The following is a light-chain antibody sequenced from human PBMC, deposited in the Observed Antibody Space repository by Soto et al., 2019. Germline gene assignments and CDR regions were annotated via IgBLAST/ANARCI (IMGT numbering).Light chain of an antibody. J-gene: IGKJ1*01. CDR2: DAS. Sequence: EIVMTQSPATLSVSPGERATLSCRASQSVSNNLAWYQQKPGQAPRLLIYDASTRATGIPARFSGSGSGTEFTLTISSLESEDFAVYYCQQYNNWPPLTFGQGTKVEIK. CDR3: QQYNNWPPLT. CDR1: QSVSNN. V-gene: IGKV3-15*01.